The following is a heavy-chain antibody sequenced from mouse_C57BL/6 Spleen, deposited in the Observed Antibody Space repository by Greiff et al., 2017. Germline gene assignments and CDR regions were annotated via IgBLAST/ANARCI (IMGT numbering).Heavy chain of an antibody. J-gene: IGHJ3*01. V-gene: IGHV5-6*01. CDR3: AREDYGSSPFAY. CDR1: GFTFSSYG. Sequence: EVQRVESGGDLVKPGGSLKLSCAASGFTFSSYGLSWVRQTPDKRLAWVATISSGGCYTYYPDSVKGRFTISRNNAKNTLYLQMSSLKSEDTAMYYCAREDYGSSPFAYWGQGTLVTVSA. D-gene: IGHD1-1*01. CDR2: ISSGGCYT.